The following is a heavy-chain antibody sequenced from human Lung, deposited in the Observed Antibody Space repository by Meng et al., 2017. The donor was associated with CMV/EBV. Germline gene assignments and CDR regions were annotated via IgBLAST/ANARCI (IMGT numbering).Heavy chain of an antibody. D-gene: IGHD3-10*01. CDR2: IHNGGGS. Sequence: SETXSLXXSVSGDSITSRRYLCGLIRQPPGKGLEWVGGIHNGGGSYYSPTLNSRVTISLATSKNNFSLRLTSVTASDTAVYYCARSGSGGTFLGLDDYYAMDVWGQGXTVTVSS. CDR1: GDSITSRRYL. CDR3: ARSGSGGTFLGLDDYYAMDV. J-gene: IGHJ6*02. V-gene: IGHV4-39*02.